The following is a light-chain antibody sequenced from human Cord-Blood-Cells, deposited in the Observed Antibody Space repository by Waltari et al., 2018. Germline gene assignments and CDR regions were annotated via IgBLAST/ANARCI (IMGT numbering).Light chain of an antibody. CDR2: WAS. J-gene: IGKJ1*01. V-gene: IGKV4-1*01. CDR1: QSVLYSSNNKNY. CDR3: QQYYSTLTWT. Sequence: INCKSSQSVLYSSNNKNYLAWYQQKPGQPPKLLIYWASTRESGVPDRFSGSGSGTDFTLTISSLQAEDVAVYYCQQYYSTLTWTFGQGTKVEIK.